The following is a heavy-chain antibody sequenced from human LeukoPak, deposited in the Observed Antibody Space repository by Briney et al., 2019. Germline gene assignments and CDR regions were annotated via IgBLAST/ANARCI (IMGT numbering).Heavy chain of an antibody. Sequence: ASVKVSCKASGYTFTSYGISWVRQAPGQGLEWMGWISAYNGNTNYAQKLQGRVTMTTDTSTSTAYMELRSLRSDDTAVYYCARDLRATYYYDSSSTPFDYWGQGTLVTVSS. D-gene: IGHD3-22*01. CDR1: GYTFTSYG. J-gene: IGHJ4*02. CDR3: ARDLRATYYYDSSSTPFDY. CDR2: ISAYNGNT. V-gene: IGHV1-18*01.